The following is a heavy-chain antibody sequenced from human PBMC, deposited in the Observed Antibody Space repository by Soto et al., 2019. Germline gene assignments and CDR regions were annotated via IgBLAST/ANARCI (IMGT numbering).Heavy chain of an antibody. CDR2: IIPIFGTA. J-gene: IGHJ4*02. CDR3: ARGYVAQTYYFDY. D-gene: IGHD3-16*01. Sequence: SVKVSCKDSGGTLSSYAISWVRQAPGQGLEWMGGIIPIFGTANYAQKFQGRVTITADESTSTAYMKLSSLRSEDTAVYYCARGYVAQTYYFDYWGQGTLVTVSS. CDR1: GGTLSSYA. V-gene: IGHV1-69*13.